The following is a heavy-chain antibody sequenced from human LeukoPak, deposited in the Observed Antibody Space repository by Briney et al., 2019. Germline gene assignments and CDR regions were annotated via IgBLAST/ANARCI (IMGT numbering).Heavy chain of an antibody. D-gene: IGHD6-19*01. Sequence: GGSLRLSCVVSGFTFSNYAMSWVRQAPGQGLDWVSAISDSGVTAYYADSVKGRFTISRDNSKSTLYLQMNSLRAEDTAVYYCARAGGLRIAVAPIDCWGQGTLVTVSS. CDR1: GFTFSNYA. V-gene: IGHV3-23*01. J-gene: IGHJ4*02. CDR2: ISDSGVTA. CDR3: ARAGGLRIAVAPIDC.